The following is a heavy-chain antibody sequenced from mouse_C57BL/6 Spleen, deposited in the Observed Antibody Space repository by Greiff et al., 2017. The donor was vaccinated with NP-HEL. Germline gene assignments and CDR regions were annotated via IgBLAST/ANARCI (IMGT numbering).Heavy chain of an antibody. Sequence: EVKLVESGGGLVQPGGSLKLSCAASGFTFSDYGMAWVRQAPRKGPEWVALISNLAYSIYYADTVTGRFTISRENAKNTLYLEMSSLRSEDTAMYYCARQDGYDGFAYWGQGTLVTVSA. J-gene: IGHJ3*01. D-gene: IGHD2-2*01. CDR3: ARQDGYDGFAY. CDR1: GFTFSDYG. V-gene: IGHV5-15*01. CDR2: ISNLAYSI.